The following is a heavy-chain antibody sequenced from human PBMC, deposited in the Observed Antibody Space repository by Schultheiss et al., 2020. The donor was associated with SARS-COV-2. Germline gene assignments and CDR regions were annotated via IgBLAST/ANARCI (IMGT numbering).Heavy chain of an antibody. CDR1: GYTFTGYY. Sequence: ASVKVSCKASGYTFTGYYMHWVRQAPGQGLEWMGWINPNSGGTNYAQKFQGRVTMTRDTSTSTVYMELSSLRSEDTAVYYCAREKGGWYRGAEYWGQGTLVTVSS. J-gene: IGHJ4*02. CDR3: AREKGGWYRGAEY. CDR2: INPNSGGT. V-gene: IGHV1-2*02. D-gene: IGHD6-19*01.